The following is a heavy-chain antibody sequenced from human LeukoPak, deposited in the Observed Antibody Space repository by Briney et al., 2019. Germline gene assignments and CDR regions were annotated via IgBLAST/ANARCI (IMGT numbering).Heavy chain of an antibody. D-gene: IGHD4-23*01. CDR1: GFTFSNYG. CDR2: IKQDGNDK. CDR3: ARVGSGGKSYYYYGMDV. V-gene: IGHV3-7*01. J-gene: IGHJ6*02. Sequence: GGSLRLSCAASGFTFSNYGMHWVRQAPGKGLEWVANIKQDGNDKHYLESVKGRFTISRDNSKNTLYLQMNSLRAEDTAVYYCARVGSGGKSYYYYGMDVWGQGTTVTVSS.